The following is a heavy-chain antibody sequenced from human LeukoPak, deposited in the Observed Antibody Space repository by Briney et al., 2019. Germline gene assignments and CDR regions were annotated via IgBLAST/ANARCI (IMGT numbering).Heavy chain of an antibody. CDR3: ASLYCSGGSCYFDY. J-gene: IGHJ4*02. D-gene: IGHD2-15*01. CDR1: GFTFSSFA. CDR2: ISYDGSNK. V-gene: IGHV3-30-3*01. Sequence: PGGSLRLSCAASGFTFSSFAMHWVRQAPGKGLEWVAVISYDGSNKYYADSVKGRFTISRDNAKNTLYLRMNSLRPEDTAVYYCASLYCSGGSCYFDYWGQGTLVTVSS.